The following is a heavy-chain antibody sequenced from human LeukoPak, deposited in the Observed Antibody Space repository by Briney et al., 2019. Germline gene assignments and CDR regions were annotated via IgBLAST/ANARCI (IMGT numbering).Heavy chain of an antibody. CDR1: GFTFSSYS. Sequence: PGGSLRLSCAASGFTFSSYSMNWVRQAPGKGLEWVSSISSSSSYIYYADSVKDRFTISRDNAKNSLYLQMNSLRAEDTAVYYCARDLVGATSGWFDPWGQGTLVTVSS. CDR2: ISSSSSYI. D-gene: IGHD1-26*01. V-gene: IGHV3-21*01. CDR3: ARDLVGATSGWFDP. J-gene: IGHJ5*02.